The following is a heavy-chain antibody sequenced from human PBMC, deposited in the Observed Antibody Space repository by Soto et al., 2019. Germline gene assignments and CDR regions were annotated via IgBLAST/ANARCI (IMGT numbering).Heavy chain of an antibody. CDR2: ISSSGSTI. V-gene: IGHV3-11*01. CDR1: GFTFSDYY. D-gene: IGHD6-13*01. Sequence: GGSLRLSCAASGFTFSDYYMSWIRQAPGKGLEWVSYISSSGSTIYYADSVKGRFTISRDNAKNSLYLQMNSLRAEDTAVYYCARLVRGKSQQAEDYYYMDVWGKGTTVTVSS. J-gene: IGHJ6*03. CDR3: ARLVRGKSQQAEDYYYMDV.